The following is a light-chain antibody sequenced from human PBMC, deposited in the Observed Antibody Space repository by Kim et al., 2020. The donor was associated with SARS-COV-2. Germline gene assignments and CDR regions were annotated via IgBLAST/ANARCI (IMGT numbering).Light chain of an antibody. CDR2: GPS. CDR1: QKISISD. Sequence: EIVLTQSPDILSVSPGERVTLSCRASQKISISDLAWYQQNPGQPPRLLMYGPSTRFSGVPDRFSGAGSGTQYTLTINRLEPEDFAVYYCKRYGGATTYTFGQGTKLEI. V-gene: IGKV3-20*01. CDR3: KRYGGATTYT. J-gene: IGKJ2*01.